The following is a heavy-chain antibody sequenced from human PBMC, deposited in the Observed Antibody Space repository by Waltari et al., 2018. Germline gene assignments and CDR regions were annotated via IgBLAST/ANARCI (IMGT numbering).Heavy chain of an antibody. CDR1: GYIFLDYY. CDR2: XXLNRGDT. D-gene: IGHD2-15*01. V-gene: IGHV1-2*02. J-gene: IGHJ4*02. Sequence: QXQLVQSGAEVKKPGASVKVSCKASGYIFLDYYIHWVRQAPGQGLQWMGXXXLNRGDTKXAQKXQGXVXMXRDTSISTAYMELSSLRSDDTAVXYCAKDGPPXCXXGSCYSXWGQXTLVTVSS. CDR3: AKDGPPXCXXGSCYSX.